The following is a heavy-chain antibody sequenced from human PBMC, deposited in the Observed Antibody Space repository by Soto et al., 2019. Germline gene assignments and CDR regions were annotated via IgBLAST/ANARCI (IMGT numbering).Heavy chain of an antibody. D-gene: IGHD1-26*01. CDR3: ASRRIPRYSGSYYPWGYYYYGMDV. J-gene: IGHJ6*02. CDR2: IIPIFGTA. V-gene: IGHV1-69*13. CDR1: GYTFTGYY. Sequence: SVKVSCKASGYTFTGYYMHWVRQAPGQGPEWMGGIIPIFGTANYAQKFQGRVTITADESTSTAYMELRSLRSEDTAVYYCASRRIPRYSGSYYPWGYYYYGMDVWGQGTTVTVSS.